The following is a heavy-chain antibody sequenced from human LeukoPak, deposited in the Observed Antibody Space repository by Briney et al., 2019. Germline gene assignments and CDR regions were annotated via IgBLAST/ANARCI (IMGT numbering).Heavy chain of an antibody. D-gene: IGHD2/OR15-2a*01. J-gene: IGHJ3*02. Sequence: KPSETLSLTCAVYGGSLSGYYWSWFRQSPGKGLEWIGEVNHRGSTNYNPSLKSRVTISVDTSKNQFSLKLSSVTAADTAVYYCAREIIAARGAFDIWGQGTMVTVSS. CDR1: GGSLSGYY. V-gene: IGHV4-34*01. CDR2: VNHRGST. CDR3: AREIIAARGAFDI.